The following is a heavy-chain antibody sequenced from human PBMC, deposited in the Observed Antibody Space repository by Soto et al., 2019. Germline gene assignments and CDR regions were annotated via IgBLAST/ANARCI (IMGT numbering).Heavy chain of an antibody. CDR3: VRQIPGGALDI. V-gene: IGHV3-33*01. J-gene: IGHJ3*02. Sequence: QVQLVESGGGVVQPGRSLRLSCVVSGFTFSAYGMHWFRQAPGKGLEWVTVIWYDGSNKYYADSVKGGFTISSDNVKNTIYLQMNSLRAEDTALYHCVRQIPGGALDIWVVGTMVTVS. CDR1: GFTFSAYG. CDR2: IWYDGSNK. D-gene: IGHD1-26*01.